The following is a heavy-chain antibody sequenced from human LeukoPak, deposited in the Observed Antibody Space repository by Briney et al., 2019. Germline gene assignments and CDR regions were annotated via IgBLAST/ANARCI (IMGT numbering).Heavy chain of an antibody. V-gene: IGHV1-2*02. CDR3: ARDRYYASGSYYNAPIDY. CDR1: GYTFTGYY. Sequence: ASVKVSCKASGYTFTGYYMHWVRQAPGQGLEWMGWINPNSGGTNYAQKFQGRVTMTRDTSISTAYMELSRLRSDDTAVYYCARDRYYASGSYYNAPIDYWGRGTLVTVSS. D-gene: IGHD3-10*01. CDR2: INPNSGGT. J-gene: IGHJ4*02.